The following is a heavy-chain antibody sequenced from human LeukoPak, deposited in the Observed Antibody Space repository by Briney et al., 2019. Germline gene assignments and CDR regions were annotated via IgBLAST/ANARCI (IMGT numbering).Heavy chain of an antibody. V-gene: IGHV3-53*05. J-gene: IGHJ4*02. CDR1: GFTVSSNY. D-gene: IGHD6-13*01. CDR2: IYSGGST. Sequence: GGSLRLSCAASGFTVSSNYMSWVRQAPGKGLEWVSVIYSGGSTYYADSVKGRFTISRDNSKNTLYLQMNSLRSEDTAVYYCARDLSHRPGIAAAGTWAFDYWGQGTLVTVSS. CDR3: ARDLSHRPGIAAAGTWAFDY.